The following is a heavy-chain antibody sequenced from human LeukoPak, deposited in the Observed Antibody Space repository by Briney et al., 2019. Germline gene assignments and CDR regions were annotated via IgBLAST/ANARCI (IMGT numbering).Heavy chain of an antibody. J-gene: IGHJ6*03. CDR3: ARPRRDYYYYYMDV. V-gene: IGHV4-38-2*01. CDR1: GYSISSGYY. Sequence: KASETLSLTCAVSGYSISSGYYWGWIRQPPGKGLEGIGSIYHSGSTYYNPSLKSRVTISVDTSKNQFSLKLSSVTAADTAVYYCARPRRDYYYYYMDVWGKGTTVTVSS. CDR2: IYHSGST.